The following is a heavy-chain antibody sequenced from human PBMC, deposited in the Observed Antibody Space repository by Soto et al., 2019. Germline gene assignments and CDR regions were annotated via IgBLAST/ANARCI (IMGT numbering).Heavy chain of an antibody. D-gene: IGHD1-26*01. Sequence: HPGGSLRLSCVASGFAFSTHAMSWVRQAPGKGLEWVSTLSGSGGNIYYAESVKGRLTISRDDSKNTLYLQMDSLRVEDTAVYYCAKDPPWTVGPLAMDVWGQGTTVTVSS. J-gene: IGHJ6*02. CDR3: AKDPPWTVGPLAMDV. CDR2: LSGSGGNI. CDR1: GFAFSTHA. V-gene: IGHV3-23*01.